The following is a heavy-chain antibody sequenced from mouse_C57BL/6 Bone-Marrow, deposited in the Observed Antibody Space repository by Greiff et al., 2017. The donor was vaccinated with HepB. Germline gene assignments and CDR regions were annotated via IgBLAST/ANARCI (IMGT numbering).Heavy chain of an antibody. CDR2: INPSSGYT. J-gene: IGHJ4*01. Sequence: QVQLQQSGADLARPGASVKMSCKASGYTFTSYTMHWVKQRPGQGLEWIGYINPSSGYTKYTQKFKDKAPLTADKSSSTAYMQLISLTSDDSAVYYCARMPGTYAMYYWGQGPSVTVSS. D-gene: IGHD3-1*01. CDR3: ARMPGTYAMYY. CDR1: GYTFTSYT. V-gene: IGHV1-4*01.